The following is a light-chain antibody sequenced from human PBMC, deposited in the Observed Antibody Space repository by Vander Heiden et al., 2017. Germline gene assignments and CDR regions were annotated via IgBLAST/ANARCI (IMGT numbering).Light chain of an antibody. V-gene: IGLV4-69*01. J-gene: IGLJ3*02. Sequence: LVVTHSPSASASLGASVTLPCTLTSAHSSYALAWHQQQPEKGPRYVMKVNSDGSHSKGDGIADRFAGSRAGAERYPTIANHQAEDEADYYCQTGGYGTNWVFGGGTKLTVL. CDR2: VNSDGSH. CDR3: QTGGYGTNWV. CDR1: SAHSSYA.